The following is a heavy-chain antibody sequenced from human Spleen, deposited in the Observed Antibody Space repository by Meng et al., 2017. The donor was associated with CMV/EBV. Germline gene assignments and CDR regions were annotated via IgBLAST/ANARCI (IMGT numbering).Heavy chain of an antibody. CDR3: AWSSGYSYGYGMDV. CDR1: GFTFSSYA. Sequence: GGSLRLSCAASGFTFSSYAMHWVRQAPGKGLGWVAVISYDESNKYYADSVKGRFTLSRDNSKNTLYLQMNTLRAEDTAVYYCAWSSGYSYGYGMDVWGQGTTVTVSS. D-gene: IGHD5-18*01. CDR2: ISYDESNK. J-gene: IGHJ6*02. V-gene: IGHV3-30*14.